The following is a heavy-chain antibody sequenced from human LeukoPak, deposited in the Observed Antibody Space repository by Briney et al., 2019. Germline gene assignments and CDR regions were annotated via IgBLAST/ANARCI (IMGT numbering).Heavy chain of an antibody. Sequence: GGSLRLSCAASGFTFSSYWMSWVRQAPGKGLEWVAVISYDGSNKYYADSVKGRFTISRDNSKNTLYLQMNSLRAEDTAVYYCANHFGGALDYWGQGTLVTVSS. CDR2: ISYDGSNK. D-gene: IGHD4-23*01. CDR1: GFTFSSYW. J-gene: IGHJ4*02. V-gene: IGHV3-30*18. CDR3: ANHFGGALDY.